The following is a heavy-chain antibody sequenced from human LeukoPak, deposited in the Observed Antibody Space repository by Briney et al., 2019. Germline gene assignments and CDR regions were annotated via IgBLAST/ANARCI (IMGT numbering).Heavy chain of an antibody. J-gene: IGHJ6*03. Sequence: SETLSLTCTVSGYSISSGYYWGWIRQPPGKGLEWIGSIYHSGSTYYNPSLKSRVTISVDTSKNQLSLKLSSVTAADTAVYYCARSTTLNYYYYCMDVWGKGTTVTVSS. CDR2: IYHSGST. CDR3: ARSTTLNYYYYCMDV. CDR1: GYSISSGYY. D-gene: IGHD4-11*01. V-gene: IGHV4-38-2*02.